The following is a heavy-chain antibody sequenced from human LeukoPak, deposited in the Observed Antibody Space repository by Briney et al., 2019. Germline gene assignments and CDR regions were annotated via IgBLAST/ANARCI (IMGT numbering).Heavy chain of an antibody. CDR3: ARFFYSSSLDAFDM. D-gene: IGHD6-6*01. J-gene: IGHJ3*02. CDR2: IYYSGST. CDR1: GGPISSYY. V-gene: IGHV4-59*01. Sequence: SETLSLTCTVSGGPISSYYWSWIRQPPGKGLEWIGYIYYSGSTNYNPSLKSRVTISVDTSKNQFSLKLSSVTAADTAVYYCARFFYSSSLDAFDMWGQGTMVTVSS.